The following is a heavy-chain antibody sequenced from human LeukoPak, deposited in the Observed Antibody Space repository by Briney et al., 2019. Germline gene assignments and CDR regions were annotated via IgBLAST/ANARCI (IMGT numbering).Heavy chain of an antibody. D-gene: IGHD3-10*01. V-gene: IGHV4-39*07. CDR3: ARGLRFGAGYDY. CDR2: IYYTGNT. Sequence: PSETLSLTCSVSGDSITGYYWGWIRQPPGKGLEWIGNIYYTGNTYYNSSLKSRVTISVDTSKNQFSLKLSSVTAADTAVYYCARGLRFGAGYDYWGQGTLVTVSS. CDR1: GDSITGYY. J-gene: IGHJ4*02.